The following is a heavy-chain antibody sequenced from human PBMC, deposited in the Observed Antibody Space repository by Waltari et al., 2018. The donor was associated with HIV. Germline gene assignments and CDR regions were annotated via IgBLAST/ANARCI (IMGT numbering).Heavy chain of an antibody. D-gene: IGHD4-4*01. CDR3: ARDRPPDDYSNYYYHYGMDV. Sequence: EVQLVESGGGLVQPGGSRRLSCAASGFTFSSFWMSWVRQAPGKGLEWVANIKQDGGEKYYVDSVKGRFIISRDNAKKSLYLQMNSLRAEDTAVYYCARDRPPDDYSNYYYHYGMDVWGQGTTVTVSS. CDR2: IKQDGGEK. V-gene: IGHV3-7*01. CDR1: GFTFSSFW. J-gene: IGHJ6*02.